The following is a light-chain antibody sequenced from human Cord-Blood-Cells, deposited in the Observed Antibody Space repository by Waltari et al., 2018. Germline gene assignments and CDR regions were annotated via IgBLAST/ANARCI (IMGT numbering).Light chain of an antibody. Sequence: QSALTQPASVSGSPGHSITISCTGTSSDVGGYNYVSWYQQHPGKAPKLMIYEVTNRPAGVSNRFAGSKSGNTASLTISGRQAEDEADYYCSSYTSSSTYVFGTGTKVTVL. CDR2: EVT. CDR1: SSDVGGYNY. V-gene: IGLV2-14*01. J-gene: IGLJ1*01. CDR3: SSYTSSSTYV.